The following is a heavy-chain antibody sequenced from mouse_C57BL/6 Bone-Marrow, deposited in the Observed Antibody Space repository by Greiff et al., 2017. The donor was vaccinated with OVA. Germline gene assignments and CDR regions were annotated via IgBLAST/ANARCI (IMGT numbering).Heavy chain of an antibody. D-gene: IGHD2-3*01. Sequence: VQLQQSGAELARPGASVKLSCKASGYTFTSYGISWVKQRTGQGLEWIGEIYPRSGNTYSNEKFKGKATLTADKSSSTVYMELRSLTSEDAAVYFCARKGMVTTSPHYYAMDYWGQGTSVTISS. J-gene: IGHJ4*01. CDR2: IYPRSGNT. CDR1: GYTFTSYG. V-gene: IGHV1-81*01. CDR3: ARKGMVTTSPHYYAMDY.